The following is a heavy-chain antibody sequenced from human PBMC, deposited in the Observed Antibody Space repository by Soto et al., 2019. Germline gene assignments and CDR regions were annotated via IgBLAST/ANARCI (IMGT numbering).Heavy chain of an antibody. CDR2: VNHSGEA. Sequence: SETLSLTCGVYGGSFRNYYWIWVRQPPGKGLEWIGEVNHSGEATYNPSLQSRITISLDTSNNQFSLKMTSVTAADTAMYLCTRAERFPRSWFDPWGQGTQVTVSS. D-gene: IGHD3-10*01. CDR1: GGSFRNYY. CDR3: TRAERFPRSWFDP. J-gene: IGHJ5*02. V-gene: IGHV4-34*01.